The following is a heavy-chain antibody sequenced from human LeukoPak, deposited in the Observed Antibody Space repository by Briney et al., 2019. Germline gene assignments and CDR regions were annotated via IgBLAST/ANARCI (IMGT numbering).Heavy chain of an antibody. V-gene: IGHV4-34*01. CDR1: GGSFSGYY. CDR2: IYHSGST. Sequence: KPSETLSLTCAVYGGSFSGYYWSWIRQPPGKGLEWIGEIYHSGSTNYNPSLKSRVTISVDKSKNHFSLRLSSVTAADTAVYYCARVPSQILSAFDIWGQGTMVTVSS. CDR3: ARVPSQILSAFDI. J-gene: IGHJ3*02. D-gene: IGHD2-8*02.